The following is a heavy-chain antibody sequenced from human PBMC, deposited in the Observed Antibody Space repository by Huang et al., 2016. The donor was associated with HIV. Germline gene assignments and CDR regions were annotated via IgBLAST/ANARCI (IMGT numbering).Heavy chain of an antibody. D-gene: IGHD3-10*01. J-gene: IGHJ4*02. V-gene: IGHV4-39*01. CDR2: IDYSGDT. CDR3: ARHFGSWSGYFDS. Sequence: QLQLQESGPGLVRPSETLSLICTVSGGSITDSNYYWGWIRQPPGKGLEWSGSIDYSGDTDYNPSLKSRVTMSVDTSKKRFSLDIRSVAVADTAIYYCARHFGSWSGYFDSWGQGTLVPVSS. CDR1: GGSITDSNYY.